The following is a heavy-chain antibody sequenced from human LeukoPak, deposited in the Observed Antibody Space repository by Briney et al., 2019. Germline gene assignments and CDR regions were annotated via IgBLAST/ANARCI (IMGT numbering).Heavy chain of an antibody. V-gene: IGHV4-59*12. Sequence: SETLSLTCTVSGGSISSYYWSWIRQPPGKGLEWIGYIYYSGSTTYNPSLKSRVTISVDTSKNQFSLKLSSVTAADTAVYYCARDALGIVVVPAACDAFVIWGQGTMVTVSS. D-gene: IGHD2-2*01. CDR2: IYYSGST. CDR3: ARDALGIVVVPAACDAFVI. J-gene: IGHJ3*02. CDR1: GGSISSYY.